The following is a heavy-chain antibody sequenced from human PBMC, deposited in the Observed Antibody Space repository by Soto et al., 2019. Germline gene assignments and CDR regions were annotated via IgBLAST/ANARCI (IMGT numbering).Heavy chain of an antibody. CDR2: IIPILGTA. D-gene: IGHD4-17*01. J-gene: IGHJ3*02. CDR3: ARDPHAYGASGLMVDI. Sequence: QVQLVQSGAEVKKPGSSVKVSCKASGGTFSSYAISWVRQAPGQGLEWMGGIIPILGTANDAQKFQGRVTITADESTRTAYVELSGLRSEDTTMYYCARDPHAYGASGLMVDIWGQGTMVTVSS. CDR1: GGTFSSYA. V-gene: IGHV1-69*01.